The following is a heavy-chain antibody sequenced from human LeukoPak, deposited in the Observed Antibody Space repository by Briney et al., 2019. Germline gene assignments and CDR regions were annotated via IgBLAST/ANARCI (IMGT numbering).Heavy chain of an antibody. J-gene: IGHJ6*02. CDR1: GGTFSNYA. CDR3: ARETNYYDSSGYEDYYYYGMDV. D-gene: IGHD3-22*01. CDR2: IIPIFGTA. V-gene: IGHV1-69*13. Sequence: GASVKVSCKASGGTFSNYAISWVRQAPGQGLEWMGGIIPIFGTANYAQKFQGRVTITADESTGTAYMELSSLRSEDTAVYYCARETNYYDSSGYEDYYYYGMDVWGQGTTVTVSS.